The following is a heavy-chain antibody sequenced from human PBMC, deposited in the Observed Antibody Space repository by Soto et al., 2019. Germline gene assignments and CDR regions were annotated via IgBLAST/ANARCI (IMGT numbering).Heavy chain of an antibody. J-gene: IGHJ3*02. CDR3: ARGDYYDSSGPFSDAFDI. CDR1: GFTFSNYG. V-gene: IGHV3-30*03. Sequence: GGSLRLSCAASGFTFSNYGMHWVRQAPGKGLEWVAIISADESNKQYVDSVKGRFTISRDNAKNSLYLQMNSLRAEDTAMYYCARGDYYDSSGPFSDAFDIWGQGTMVTVSS. CDR2: ISADESNK. D-gene: IGHD3-22*01.